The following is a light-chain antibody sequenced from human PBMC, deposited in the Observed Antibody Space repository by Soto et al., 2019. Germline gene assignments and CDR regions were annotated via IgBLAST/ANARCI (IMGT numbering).Light chain of an antibody. CDR2: EVS. CDR1: SSDVGGYNY. CDR3: SSYAGSNTHYV. V-gene: IGLV2-8*01. Sequence: QSALAQPPSASGSPGQSVTISCTGTSSDVGGYNYVSWYQQHPGKAPKLMIYEVSKRPSGVPDRFSGSKSGNTASLTVSGLQAEDEADYYCSSYAGSNTHYVSGTGTKATVL. J-gene: IGLJ1*01.